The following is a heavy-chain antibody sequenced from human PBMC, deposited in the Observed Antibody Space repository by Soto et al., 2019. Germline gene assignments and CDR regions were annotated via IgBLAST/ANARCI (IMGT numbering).Heavy chain of an antibody. CDR1: GFTFSSYW. V-gene: IGHV3-74*01. Sequence: GGSLRLSCAASGFTFSSYWMHWVRQAPGKGLVWVSRINSDGSSTSYADSVKGRFTISRDNAKNSLYLQMNSLRAEDTAVYYCARDHKGGYYYYGMDVWGQGTTVTVSS. J-gene: IGHJ6*02. CDR2: INSDGSST. CDR3: ARDHKGGYYYYGMDV.